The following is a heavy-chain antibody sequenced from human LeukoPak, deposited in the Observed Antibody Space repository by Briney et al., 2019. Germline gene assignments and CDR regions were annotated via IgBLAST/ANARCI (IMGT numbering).Heavy chain of an antibody. CDR3: ARVLSRGVRNFDY. D-gene: IGHD3-10*01. V-gene: IGHV1-2*02. Sequence: GASVKVSCKASGYTFTGYYMHWVRQAPGQGLEWMGWINPNSGGTNYAQKFQGRVTMTRDTSISTAYMELSRLRSDDTAVYYCARVLSRGVRNFDYWGQGTLVTISS. CDR2: INPNSGGT. CDR1: GYTFTGYY. J-gene: IGHJ4*02.